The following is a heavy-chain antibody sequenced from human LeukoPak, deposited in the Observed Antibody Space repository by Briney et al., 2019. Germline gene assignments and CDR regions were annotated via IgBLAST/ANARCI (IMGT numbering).Heavy chain of an antibody. CDR1: GGSFSGYY. V-gene: IGHV4-34*01. CDR3: ARGLRGYSYGPTYYYYYYMDV. Sequence: SETLSLTCAVYGGSFSGYYWSWIRQPPGKGLEWIGEINHSGSTNYNPSLKSRVTISVDTSKNQFSLKRSSVTAADTAVYYCARGLRGYSYGPTYYYYYYMDVWGKGTTVTVSS. CDR2: INHSGST. D-gene: IGHD5-18*01. J-gene: IGHJ6*03.